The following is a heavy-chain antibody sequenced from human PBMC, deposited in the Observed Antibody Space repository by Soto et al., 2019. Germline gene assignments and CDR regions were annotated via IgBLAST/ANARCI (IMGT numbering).Heavy chain of an antibody. V-gene: IGHV3-30*18. Sequence: QVQLVESGAGVVQPGRSLRLSCAASGFTFSSYGMHWVRQAPGKGLEWVAVISYDGSNKYYADSVKGRFTISRDNSKNTLYLHMNSLRAEDTAVYYCAKGTGYCSGGSCYFDYWAQGTLVIVSS. CDR2: ISYDGSNK. CDR1: GFTFSSYG. J-gene: IGHJ4*02. CDR3: AKGTGYCSGGSCYFDY. D-gene: IGHD2-15*01.